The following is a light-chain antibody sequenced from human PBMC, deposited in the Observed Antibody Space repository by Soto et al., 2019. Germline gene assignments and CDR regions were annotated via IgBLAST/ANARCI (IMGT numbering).Light chain of an antibody. V-gene: IGKV3-15*01. J-gene: IGKJ4*01. CDR1: QSVSRN. CDR2: GAS. Sequence: EIVMTQSPATLSVSPGERATLSCRASQSVSRNLAWYQQKPGQAPRLLIYGASTRATGIPARFRGSGSGTEFTLTIDSLQSEDFAVYYCQQYNDWPPAFGGGTKVDIK. CDR3: QQYNDWPPA.